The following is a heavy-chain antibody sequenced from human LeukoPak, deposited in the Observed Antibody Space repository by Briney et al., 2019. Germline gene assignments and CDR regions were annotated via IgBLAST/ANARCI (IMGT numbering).Heavy chain of an antibody. Sequence: GGSLRLSCAASGFTVSSNYMSWVRQAPGKGLEWVSVLYSGGNTYHADSVQGRFTISRDNSRNTLYLQMNSLRVEDTAVYYCATEGFRGVLFHIWGQGTVVTVSS. CDR3: ATEGFRGVLFHI. D-gene: IGHD3-10*01. CDR2: LYSGGNT. J-gene: IGHJ3*02. V-gene: IGHV3-66*01. CDR1: GFTVSSNY.